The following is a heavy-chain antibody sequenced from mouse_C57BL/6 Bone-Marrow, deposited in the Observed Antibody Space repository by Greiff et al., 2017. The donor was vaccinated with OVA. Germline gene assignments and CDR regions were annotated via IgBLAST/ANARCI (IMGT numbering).Heavy chain of an antibody. CDR1: GSTLTSYW. CDR3: ARKGAYES. V-gene: IGHV1-69*01. J-gene: IGHJ3*01. CDR2: IDPSDSYT. D-gene: IGHD2-3*01. Sequence: QVHVKQLGAEFLMPGASVKLSCKASGSTLTSYWMHWVKQKPGQGLEWIGAIDPSDSYTNYNQKFKVKSTLTVEQSTSTAYMQLSSLPSEDYAVYDCARKGAYESWGQGTLVTVSA.